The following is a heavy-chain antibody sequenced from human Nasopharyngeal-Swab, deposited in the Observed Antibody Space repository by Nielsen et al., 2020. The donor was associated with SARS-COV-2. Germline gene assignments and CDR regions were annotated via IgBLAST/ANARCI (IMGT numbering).Heavy chain of an antibody. D-gene: IGHD3-10*01. CDR2: ISAYNGNT. V-gene: IGHV1-18*01. CDR3: ARGGGGSGSRYYYYYYMDV. Sequence: ASVKVSCKGSGYSFTSYGISWVRQAPGQGLEWMGWISAYNGNTNYAQKLQGRVTMTTDTSTSTAYMELRSLRSDDTAVYYCARGGGGSGSRYYYYYYMDVWGKGTTVTVSS. CDR1: GYSFTSYG. J-gene: IGHJ6*03.